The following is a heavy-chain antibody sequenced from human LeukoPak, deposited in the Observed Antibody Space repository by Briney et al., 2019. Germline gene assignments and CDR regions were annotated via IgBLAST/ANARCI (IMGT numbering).Heavy chain of an antibody. V-gene: IGHV1-8*01. J-gene: IGHJ4*02. CDR3: ARVGYDGSGYYLHDY. CDR2: MNSYSGNT. Sequence: GASVRVYCKASGHTFTSYDINRVRQATGQGLEWMVWMNSYSGNTGSAQKFQGGVFMTRNTPISAAYMKMSSLRSDDTAVYYCARVGYDGSGYYLHDYWGQGTLVTVSS. D-gene: IGHD3-22*01. CDR1: GHTFTSYD.